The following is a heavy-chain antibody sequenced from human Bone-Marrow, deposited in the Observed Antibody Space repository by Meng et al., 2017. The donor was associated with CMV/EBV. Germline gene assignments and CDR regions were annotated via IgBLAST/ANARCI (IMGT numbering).Heavy chain of an antibody. J-gene: IGHJ4*02. CDR3: ARDFFLNYYDSSGYYGVGFDY. CDR2: IYYSGST. CDR1: GYSISSGYY. V-gene: IGHV4-38-2*02. D-gene: IGHD3-22*01. Sequence: SETLSLTCTVSGYSISSGYYWGWIRQPPGKGLEWIGSIYYSGSTYYNPSLKSRVTISVDTSKNQFSMKLSSVTAADTAVYYCARDFFLNYYDSSGYYGVGFDYWGQGTLVTVSS.